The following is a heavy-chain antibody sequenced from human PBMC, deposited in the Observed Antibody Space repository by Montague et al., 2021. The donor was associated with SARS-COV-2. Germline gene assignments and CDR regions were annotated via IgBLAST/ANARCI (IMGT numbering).Heavy chain of an antibody. J-gene: IGHJ6*03. D-gene: IGHD3-3*01. Sequence: SETLSLTCAVYGGSFSGYYWSWIRQPPGKGLEWIGEINHSGSTNYNPSLKSRVTISVDTSKNQFSLKLSSVTAADTAVYYCARGLKWGFLGGYYYYMGVWGKGTTVTVSS. V-gene: IGHV4-34*01. CDR3: ARGLKWGFLGGYYYYMGV. CDR2: INHSGST. CDR1: GGSFSGYY.